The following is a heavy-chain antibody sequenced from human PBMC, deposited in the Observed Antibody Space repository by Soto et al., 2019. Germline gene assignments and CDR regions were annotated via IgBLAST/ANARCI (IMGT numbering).Heavy chain of an antibody. Sequence: PSETLSLTCTVSCASISSEGYYWSWIRQFPGKGLEWIGYIYYSGSTNYNPSLRSRVTISVDTSKTRFFLKLTSVIAADTAVYLCEGENMSGSASMFRCDPWGQGSQGTVS. CDR1: CASISSEGYY. J-gene: IGHJ5*02. D-gene: IGHD3-10*02. CDR2: IYYSGST. CDR3: EGENMSGSASMFRCDP. V-gene: IGHV4-31*03.